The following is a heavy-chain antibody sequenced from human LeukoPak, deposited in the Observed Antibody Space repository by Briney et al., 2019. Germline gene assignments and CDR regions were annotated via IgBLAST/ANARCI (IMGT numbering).Heavy chain of an antibody. CDR1: GYTFTSYY. V-gene: IGHV1-46*01. Sequence: GASVKVSCKASGYTFTSYYMHWVRQAPGQGLEWMGIINPSGGSTSYAQKFQGRVTMTRDTSTSTAYMELSSLRSEDTAVYYCAAVFSSRDFDYWGQGTLVTVSS. J-gene: IGHJ4*02. CDR3: AAVFSSRDFDY. CDR2: INPSGGST. D-gene: IGHD3-9*01.